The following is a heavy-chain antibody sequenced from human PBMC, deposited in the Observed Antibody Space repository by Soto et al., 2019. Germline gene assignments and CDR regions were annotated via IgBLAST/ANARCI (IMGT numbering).Heavy chain of an antibody. Sequence: PGGSLRLSCAASGFTFISYWMHWVRQAPGKGLVWVSRINSDGSSTSYADSVKGRFTISRDNAKNTLYLQMNSLRAEDTAVYYCARADSSSWLYYYYGMDVWGQGTTVTVSS. J-gene: IGHJ6*02. CDR2: INSDGSST. CDR1: GFTFISYW. CDR3: ARADSSSWLYYYYGMDV. D-gene: IGHD6-13*01. V-gene: IGHV3-74*01.